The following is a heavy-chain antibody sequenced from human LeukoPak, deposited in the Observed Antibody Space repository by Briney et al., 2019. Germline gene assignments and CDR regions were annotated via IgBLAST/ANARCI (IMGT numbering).Heavy chain of an antibody. CDR1: GYTFTGYY. V-gene: IGHV1-2*02. D-gene: IGHD3-22*01. Sequence: GASVKVSCKASGYTFTGYYMHWVRQAPGQGLEWMGWINPNSGGTNYAQKFQGRVTMTRDTSISTAYMELSRLRSDDTGVYYCARGAPRRIVASDFDYWGQGTLVTVSS. J-gene: IGHJ4*02. CDR2: INPNSGGT. CDR3: ARGAPRRIVASDFDY.